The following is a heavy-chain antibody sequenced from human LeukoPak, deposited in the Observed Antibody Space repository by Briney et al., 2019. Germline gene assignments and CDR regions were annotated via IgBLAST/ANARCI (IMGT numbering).Heavy chain of an antibody. D-gene: IGHD6-13*01. CDR1: GGSISSYY. V-gene: IGHV4-4*07. CDR2: IYSSGST. CDR3: ARDSGISHTLGYSSSWYNIWFDP. J-gene: IGHJ5*02. Sequence: PSETLSLTCTVSGGSISSYYGSWIRQPAGEGLEWIGRIYSSGSTNYNPPLKSRVTMSVDTSKNQFSLKLSSVTAADTAVYYCARDSGISHTLGYSSSWYNIWFDPWGQGTLVTVSS.